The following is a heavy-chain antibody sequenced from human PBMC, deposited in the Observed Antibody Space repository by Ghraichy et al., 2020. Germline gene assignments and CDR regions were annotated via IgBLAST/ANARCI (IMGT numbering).Heavy chain of an antibody. V-gene: IGHV4-59*01. J-gene: IGHJ5*02. CDR3: ARAPSSAGSSNNGFDP. CDR2: IYNSGST. Sequence: SETLSLTCTVSGGSISSYYWSWIRQPPGKGLEWIAYIYNSGSTKYNPSLKSRVTISVDTSKNQLSLKLSSVTAADTAVYYCARAPSSAGSSNNGFDPGGQGTLVTVSS. CDR1: GGSISSYY. D-gene: IGHD6-13*01.